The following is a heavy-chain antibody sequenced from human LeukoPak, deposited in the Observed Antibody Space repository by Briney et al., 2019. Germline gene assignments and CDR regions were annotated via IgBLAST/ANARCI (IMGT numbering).Heavy chain of an antibody. CDR2: MNPNSGNT. J-gene: IGHJ5*02. CDR3: AKDGKIVATSNNWLDP. D-gene: IGHD5-12*01. CDR1: GYTFTSYD. V-gene: IGHV1-8*01. Sequence: GAPVKVSCKASGYTFTSYDINWVRQATGQGLEWMGWMNPNSGNTGYAQKFQGRVTMTRNTSISTAYMELSSLRSEDTAVYYCAKDGKIVATSNNWLDPWGQGTLVTVSS.